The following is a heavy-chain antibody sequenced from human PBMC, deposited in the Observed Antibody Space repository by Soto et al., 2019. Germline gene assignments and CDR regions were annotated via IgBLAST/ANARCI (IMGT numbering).Heavy chain of an antibody. V-gene: IGHV4-39*07. Sequence: SETLSLTCTVSGGSISSSNYYWGWIRQPPGKGLEWIGTINYTGSTNYNPSLKSRVTISVDTSKNQFSLKLSSVTAADTAVYYCARGLLKEAARPLDYWGQGTLVTVSS. J-gene: IGHJ4*02. CDR2: INYTGST. D-gene: IGHD6-6*01. CDR3: ARGLLKEAARPLDY. CDR1: GGSISSSNYY.